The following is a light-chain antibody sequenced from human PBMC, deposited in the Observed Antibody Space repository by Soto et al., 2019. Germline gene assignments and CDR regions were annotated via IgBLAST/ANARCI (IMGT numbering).Light chain of an antibody. Sequence: DIQMTQSPSSLSASVGDRVTITCRASQSIRNYLNWYQQKPGKAPRLLISGASSLQSGVPSRFSGSYSGTDFTLTINSLQPEDFATYYCQQSYSNPLTFGGGTKVDI. CDR2: GAS. J-gene: IGKJ4*01. CDR3: QQSYSNPLT. V-gene: IGKV1-39*01. CDR1: QSIRNY.